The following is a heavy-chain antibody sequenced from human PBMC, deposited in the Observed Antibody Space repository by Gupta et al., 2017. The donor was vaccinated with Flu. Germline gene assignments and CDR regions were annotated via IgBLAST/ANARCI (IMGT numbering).Heavy chain of an antibody. Sequence: EVQLVASGGGLVKPGGSLRLSCAASGFTFSSYSMTWVRQAPGKGLEWVSSISSSSSYIYYADSVKGRFTISRDNAKNSLYLQMNSLRAEDTAVYYCARGSQELWFYGAFDYWGQGTLVTVSS. V-gene: IGHV3-21*01. CDR1: GFTFSSYS. D-gene: IGHD5-18*01. CDR2: ISSSSSYI. CDR3: ARGSQELWFYGAFDY. J-gene: IGHJ4*02.